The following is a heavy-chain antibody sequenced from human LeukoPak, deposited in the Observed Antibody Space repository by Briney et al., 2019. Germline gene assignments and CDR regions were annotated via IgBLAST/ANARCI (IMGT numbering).Heavy chain of an antibody. CDR1: GYSFTSYW. Sequence: PGESLKISCKGSGYSFTSYWIGWVRQMPGKGLEWMGIIYPGDSDTRYSPSFQGQVTISADKSISTAYLQWSSLKASDTAMYYCARQRDYCSSTSCPLYMDVWGKGTTVTVS. D-gene: IGHD2-2*01. CDR2: IYPGDSDT. CDR3: ARQRDYCSSTSCPLYMDV. J-gene: IGHJ6*03. V-gene: IGHV5-51*01.